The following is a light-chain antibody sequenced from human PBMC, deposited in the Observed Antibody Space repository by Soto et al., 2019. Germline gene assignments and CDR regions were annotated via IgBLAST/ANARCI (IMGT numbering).Light chain of an antibody. J-gene: IGKJ1*01. CDR3: MQATQFHWT. CDR1: QSLVHSNGNTY. V-gene: IGKV2-24*01. Sequence: DIVMTQTPLSSPVTLGQPASISCRSSQSLVHSNGNTYLTWLQQRPGQPPRLLIYQIFNRFSGVPDRFSGSGAGTDFTLKISRVEAEDVGVYYCMQATQFHWTFGQGTKVEIK. CDR2: QIF.